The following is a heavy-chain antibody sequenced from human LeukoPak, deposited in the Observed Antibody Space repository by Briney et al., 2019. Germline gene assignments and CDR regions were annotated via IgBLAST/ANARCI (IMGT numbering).Heavy chain of an antibody. CDR1: GYTFTSYD. D-gene: IGHD3-22*01. CDR3: ARLYYDSSGYYDDAFDI. J-gene: IGHJ3*02. CDR2: MNPNSGNT. V-gene: IGHV1-8*03. Sequence: ASVKVSCKASGYTFTSYDINWVRQATGQGLEWIGWMNPNSGNTGYAQKFQGRVTITRNTSISTAYMELSSLRSEDTAVYYCARLYYDSSGYYDDAFDIWGQGTMVTVSS.